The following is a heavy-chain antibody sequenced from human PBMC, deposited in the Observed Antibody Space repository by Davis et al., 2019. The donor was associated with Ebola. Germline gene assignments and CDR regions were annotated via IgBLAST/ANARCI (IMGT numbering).Heavy chain of an antibody. CDR3: AGGSSGYKFGYPAFDI. Sequence: SVQVSCKASGGTFSSYAISWVRQDPGQGLEWMGGIIPIFGTANYAQKFQGRVTITADESTSTAYMELSSLRSEDTAVYYCAGGSSGYKFGYPAFDIWGQGTMVTVSS. V-gene: IGHV1-69*13. D-gene: IGHD3-22*01. CDR1: GGTFSSYA. J-gene: IGHJ3*02. CDR2: IIPIFGTA.